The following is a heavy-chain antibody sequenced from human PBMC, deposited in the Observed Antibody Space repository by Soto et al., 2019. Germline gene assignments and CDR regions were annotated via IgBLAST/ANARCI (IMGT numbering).Heavy chain of an antibody. J-gene: IGHJ4*02. V-gene: IGHV3-48*02. CDR2: ISGTGYTT. CDR3: ARDWAEMASDS. D-gene: IGHD2-21*02. CDR1: GFTFSTYS. Sequence: VGSLRLSCAASGFTFSTYSMTWVRQAPGKGLEWVSYISGTGYTTYYTDSVKGRFTISRDNAQKSMYLQMNSLRDEDTAVYYCARDWAEMASDSRAQRTPVTVSS.